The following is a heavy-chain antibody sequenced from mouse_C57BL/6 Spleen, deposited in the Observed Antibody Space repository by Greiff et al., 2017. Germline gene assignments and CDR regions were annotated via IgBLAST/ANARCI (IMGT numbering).Heavy chain of an antibody. CDR3: TTYYDYDEGGYFDV. CDR1: GFTFSDAW. Sequence: EVKVVESGGGLVQPGGSMKLSCAASGFTFSDAWMDWVRQSPEKGLEWVAEIRNKANNHATYYAESVKGRFTISRDDSKSSVYLQMNSLRAEDTGIYYCTTYYDYDEGGYFDVWGTGTTVTVSS. D-gene: IGHD2-4*01. CDR2: IRNKANNHAT. J-gene: IGHJ1*03. V-gene: IGHV6-6*01.